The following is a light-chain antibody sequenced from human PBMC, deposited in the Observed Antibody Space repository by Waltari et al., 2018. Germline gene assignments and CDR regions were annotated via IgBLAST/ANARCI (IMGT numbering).Light chain of an antibody. V-gene: IGKV1-9*01. CDR1: QGISNY. Sequence: VGDRVTITCRASQGISNYLAWYQQKPGTAPKLLIYAPSTLQSGVPSRFSGSGSGTDFTLTISSLQPEDFASYYCQQLNSYQWTFGQGTKVEIK. CDR3: QQLNSYQWT. J-gene: IGKJ1*01. CDR2: APS.